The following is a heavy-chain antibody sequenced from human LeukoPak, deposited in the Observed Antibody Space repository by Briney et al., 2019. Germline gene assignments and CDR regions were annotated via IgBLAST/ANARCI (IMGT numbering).Heavy chain of an antibody. J-gene: IGHJ4*02. CDR2: ISPSGGST. Sequence: ASVKVSCKASGYTFTSYYMHWVRQAPGQGLEWMGIISPSGGSTSYAQKFQGRVTMTRDTSTSTVYMELSSLRSEDTAVYYCARDIHFGYYDSSGLLGNWGQGTLVTVSS. D-gene: IGHD3-22*01. CDR3: ARDIHFGYYDSSGLLGN. V-gene: IGHV1-46*01. CDR1: GYTFTSYY.